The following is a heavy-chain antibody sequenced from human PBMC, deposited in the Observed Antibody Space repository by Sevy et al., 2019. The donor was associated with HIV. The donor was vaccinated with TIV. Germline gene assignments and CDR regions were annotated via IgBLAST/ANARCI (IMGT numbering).Heavy chain of an antibody. CDR3: AITPFMDFWNDYYSFYFDF. V-gene: IGHV3-23*01. D-gene: IGHD3-3*01. J-gene: IGHJ4*02. CDR2: ISFSGSKT. Sequence: GGSLRLSCAAAGFNFNNYAMTWVRQAPGKGLEWVSGISFSGSKTYYAESVKGRFSISRDPSKNTLYLQMNNVRVEDTAAYFCAITPFMDFWNDYYSFYFDFWGQGTLVTVSS. CDR1: GFNFNNYA.